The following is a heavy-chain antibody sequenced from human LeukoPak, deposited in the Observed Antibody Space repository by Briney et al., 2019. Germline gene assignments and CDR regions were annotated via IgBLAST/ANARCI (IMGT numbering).Heavy chain of an antibody. V-gene: IGHV4-34*01. J-gene: IGHJ6*02. CDR2: INHSGST. CDR1: GGSFSGYY. Sequence: SETLSLPCAVYGGSFSGYYWSWIRQPPGKGLEWIGEINHSGSTNYNPSLKSRVTISVDTSKNQFSLKLSSVTAADTAVYYCARGRYYYYGMDVWGQGTTVTVSS. CDR3: ARGRYYYYGMDV.